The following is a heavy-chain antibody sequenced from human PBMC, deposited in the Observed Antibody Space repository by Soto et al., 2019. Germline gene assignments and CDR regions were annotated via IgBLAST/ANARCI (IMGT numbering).Heavy chain of an antibody. CDR1: GFTFSDYY. J-gene: IGHJ5*02. CDR3: ARTSVTYSGYDQDSWFDP. D-gene: IGHD5-12*01. V-gene: IGHV3-11*06. CDR2: ISSSSSYT. Sequence: QVQLVESGGGLVKPGGSLRLSCAASGFTFSDYYMSWIRQAPGKGLEWVSYISSSSSYTNYADSVTGRFTISRDNAKNSLYLEMNSLRAEDTAVYYCARTSVTYSGYDQDSWFDPWGQGTLVTVSS.